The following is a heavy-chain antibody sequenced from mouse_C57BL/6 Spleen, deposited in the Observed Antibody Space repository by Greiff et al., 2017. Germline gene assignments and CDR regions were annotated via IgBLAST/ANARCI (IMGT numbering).Heavy chain of an antibody. D-gene: IGHD4-1*01. CDR2: IDPETGGT. CDR1: GYTFTDYE. J-gene: IGHJ1*03. CDR3: TREEKLTGTYFDV. V-gene: IGHV1-15*01. Sequence: VQLQQSGAELVRPGASVTLSCKASGYTFTDYEMHWVKQTPVHGLEWIGAIDPETGGTAYNQKFKGKAILTADKSSSTAYMELRSLTSEDSAVYYCTREEKLTGTYFDVWGTGTTVTVSS.